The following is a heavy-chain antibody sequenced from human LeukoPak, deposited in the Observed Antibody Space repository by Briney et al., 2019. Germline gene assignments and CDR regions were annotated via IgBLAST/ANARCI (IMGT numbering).Heavy chain of an antibody. CDR2: ISDSGST. V-gene: IGHV4-59*08. CDR3: ARRRVGDLTVGSDTWFDP. J-gene: IGHJ5*02. CDR1: GGSITNYN. Sequence: SETLSLTCTVSGGSITNYNWNWIRQPPGKGLEWIWYISDSGSTNYNPSLQSRVTISVDTSKNQFSLKLSSVTASDTAVYYCARRRVGDLTVGSDTWFDPWGQGALVTVSS. D-gene: IGHD2-15*01.